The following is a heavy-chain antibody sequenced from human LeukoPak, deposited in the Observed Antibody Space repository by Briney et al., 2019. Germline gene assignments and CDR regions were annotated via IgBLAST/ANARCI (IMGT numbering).Heavy chain of an antibody. J-gene: IGHJ4*02. CDR3: AKDWYDRSGQPVDY. Sequence: GASVKVSCKASGYTFTSYGISWVRQAPGQGLEWMGWISAYNGNTNYAQKLQGRVTMTTDTSTSTAYMELRSLRSDDTAVYYCAKDWYDRSGQPVDYWGQGTLVTVSS. V-gene: IGHV1-18*01. CDR1: GYTFTSYG. CDR2: ISAYNGNT. D-gene: IGHD3-22*01.